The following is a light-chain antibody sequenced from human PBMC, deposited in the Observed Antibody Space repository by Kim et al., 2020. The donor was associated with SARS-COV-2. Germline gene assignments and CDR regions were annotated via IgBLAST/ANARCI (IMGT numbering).Light chain of an antibody. CDR1: TFNIGNGF. CDR2: DNN. Sequence: GQRVTISCSGSTFNIGNGFVSWYQQLPGTAPKLLIYDNNDRPSGIPDRFSGSKSGTSATLGITGLQTGDEADYYCATWDSSLSAVVFGGGTKLTVL. V-gene: IGLV1-51*01. J-gene: IGLJ2*01. CDR3: ATWDSSLSAVV.